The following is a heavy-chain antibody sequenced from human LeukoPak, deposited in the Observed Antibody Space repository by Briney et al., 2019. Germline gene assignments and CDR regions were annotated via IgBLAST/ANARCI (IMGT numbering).Heavy chain of an antibody. V-gene: IGHV4-59*01. CDR1: GGSFSSFY. Sequence: PSETLSLTCTVSGGSFSSFYWSWIRQPPGKGLEWIGYIYYSGSTNYNPSLKSRVTISVDTSKNQFSLKLSSVTAADTAVYYCARAGGYYYGSGSSSLAYYMDVWGKGTTVTVSS. D-gene: IGHD3-10*01. CDR3: ARAGGYYYGSGSSSLAYYMDV. J-gene: IGHJ6*03. CDR2: IYYSGST.